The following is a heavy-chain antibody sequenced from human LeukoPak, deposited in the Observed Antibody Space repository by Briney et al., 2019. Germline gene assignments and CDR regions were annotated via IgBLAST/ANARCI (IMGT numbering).Heavy chain of an antibody. CDR3: AKVVVVRWYFDY. CDR2: ISGSGGST. V-gene: IGHV3-23*01. J-gene: IGHJ4*02. CDR1: GFTFSSYA. Sequence: TGGSLRLSRAASGFTFSSYAMSWVRQAPGKGLEWVSAISGSGGSTYYADSVKGRFTISRDNSKNTLYLQMNSLRAEDTAVYYCAKVVVVRWYFDYWGQGTLVTVSS. D-gene: IGHD3-22*01.